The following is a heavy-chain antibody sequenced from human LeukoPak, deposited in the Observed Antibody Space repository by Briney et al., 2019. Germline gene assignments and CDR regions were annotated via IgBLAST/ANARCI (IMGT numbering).Heavy chain of an antibody. CDR2: ISGSSGTI. D-gene: IGHD5-24*01. J-gene: IGHJ4*02. CDR3: AKAVEMAIIPLYFDY. V-gene: IGHV3-23*01. Sequence: GGSLRHSCAVSGFTFSNYAMNWVRRAPGKGLEWVSGISGSSGTIYYADSAKGRFTISRDNSQNTLYLQMNGLRAEDTAVYYCAKAVEMAIIPLYFDYWGQGTLVTVSS. CDR1: GFTFSNYA.